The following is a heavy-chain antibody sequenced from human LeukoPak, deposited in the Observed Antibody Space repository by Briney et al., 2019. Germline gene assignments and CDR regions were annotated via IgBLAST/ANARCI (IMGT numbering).Heavy chain of an antibody. Sequence: ASVKVSCKASGYTFTGDYMHWVRQAPGQGLEWMGWINPNSGDTNYAQKFQVRVTMTRDTSISTAYMELSRLRSDDTAVYYCARDTAVAGDLDVWGKGTTVTVSS. D-gene: IGHD6-19*01. CDR3: ARDTAVAGDLDV. CDR2: INPNSGDT. CDR1: GYTFTGDY. J-gene: IGHJ6*04. V-gene: IGHV1-2*02.